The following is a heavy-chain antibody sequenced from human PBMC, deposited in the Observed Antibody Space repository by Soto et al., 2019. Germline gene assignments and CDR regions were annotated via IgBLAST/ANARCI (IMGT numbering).Heavy chain of an antibody. CDR1: GGSISNYG. J-gene: IGHJ4*02. D-gene: IGHD7-27*01. CDR2: IIPIFGTT. V-gene: IGHV1-69*06. Sequence: QVQLVQSGAEMKKPESSVNVSCKASGGSISNYGVSWVRRAPGQGLEWMGLIIPIFGTTSYAQKFQSRVTITADKSTSTAYMELTSLRFEDTAVYYCARDRSTGGFDSWGQGTLVIVSS. CDR3: ARDRSTGGFDS.